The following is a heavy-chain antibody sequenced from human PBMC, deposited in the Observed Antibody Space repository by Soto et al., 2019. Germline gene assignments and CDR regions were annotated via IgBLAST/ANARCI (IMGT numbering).Heavy chain of an antibody. J-gene: IGHJ4*02. CDR1: GFTFSDYY. CDR2: ISTSGTTI. CDR3: ARDLEPRPNDYFDY. V-gene: IGHV3-11*01. D-gene: IGHD1-1*01. Sequence: QVQLVESGGGLVKPGGSLRLSCAASGFTFSDYYMSWIRQAPGKGLEWVAYISTSGTTIYYADSVKGRFIISRDNAKNPPYQQMNSLRDEDTAVYYCARDLEPRPNDYFDYWGQGTLVTVSS.